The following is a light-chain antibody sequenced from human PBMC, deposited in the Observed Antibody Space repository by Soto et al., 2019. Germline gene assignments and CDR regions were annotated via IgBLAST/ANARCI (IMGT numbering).Light chain of an antibody. CDR3: QQYGASPWT. V-gene: IGKV3-20*01. CDR2: GAS. Sequence: EIVLTQSPGTLSLSPGERAILSCRASQNVNNNYLAWYQQKPGQSPRLLIYGASSRATGILDRFSGSGSGTDFTLTISRLEPEDFVVYFCQQYGASPWTFGQGTKVEIK. CDR1: QNVNNNY. J-gene: IGKJ1*01.